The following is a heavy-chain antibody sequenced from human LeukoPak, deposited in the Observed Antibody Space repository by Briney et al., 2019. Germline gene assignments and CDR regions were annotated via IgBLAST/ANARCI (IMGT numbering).Heavy chain of an antibody. CDR1: GGSISSGGYY. V-gene: IGHV4-31*03. CDR3: ARSGMGLYYFDY. CDR2: IYYSGST. D-gene: IGHD3-10*01. Sequence: SETLSLTCTVSGGSISSGGYYWSWIRQHPGKGLEWIGYIYYSGSTYYNPSLKSRVTISVDTSKNQFSLKLSSVTAADTAVYYCARSGMGLYYFDYWGQGTLVTVSS. J-gene: IGHJ4*02.